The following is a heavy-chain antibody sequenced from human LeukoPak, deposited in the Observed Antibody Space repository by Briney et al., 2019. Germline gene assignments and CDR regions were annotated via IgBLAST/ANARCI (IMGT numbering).Heavy chain of an antibody. J-gene: IGHJ6*02. CDR2: IYYSGST. CDR3: ASEAVAGTFSYYYGMDV. V-gene: IGHV4-39*07. CDR1: GGSISSSSYY. Sequence: SETLSLTCTVSGGSISSSSYYWGWIRQPPGKGLEWIGSIYYSGSTYYNPSLKSRVTISVDTSKNQFSLKLSSVTAADTAVYYCASEAVAGTFSYYYGMDVWGQGTTVTVSS. D-gene: IGHD6-19*01.